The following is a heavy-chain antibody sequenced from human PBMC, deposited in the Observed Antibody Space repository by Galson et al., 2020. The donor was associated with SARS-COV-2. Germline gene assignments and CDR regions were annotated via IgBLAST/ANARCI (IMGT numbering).Heavy chain of an antibody. CDR1: GFTFSPYT. CDR2: ISGSPTSI. CDR3: ARDDCSGGTCYYY. J-gene: IGHJ4*02. V-gene: IGHV3-48*04. D-gene: IGHD2-15*01. Sequence: GESLKISCAASGFTFSPYTMNWVRQAPGKGLEWVSSISGSPTSIYYADSVKGRFTISRDNAKNSLYLQMNSLRVEDTAVYYCARDDCSGGTCYYYWGQGTLVTVSS.